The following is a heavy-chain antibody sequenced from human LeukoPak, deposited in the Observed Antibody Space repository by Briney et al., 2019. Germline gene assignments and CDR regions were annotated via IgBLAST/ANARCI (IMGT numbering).Heavy chain of an antibody. Sequence: GGSLRLSCAASGFTVSSNYMSWVRQAPGKGLEWVSVIYSGGSTYYADSVKGRFTISRDNSKNTLYLQMNSLRAEDTAVYYCAREATNYDFWSGYYSYWGQGTLVTVSS. V-gene: IGHV3-53*01. D-gene: IGHD3-3*01. CDR2: IYSGGST. J-gene: IGHJ4*02. CDR1: GFTVSSNY. CDR3: AREATNYDFWSGYYSY.